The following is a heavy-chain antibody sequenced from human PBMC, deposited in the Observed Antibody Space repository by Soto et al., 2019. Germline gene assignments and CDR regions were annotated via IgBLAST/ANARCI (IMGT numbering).Heavy chain of an antibody. J-gene: IGHJ4*02. D-gene: IGHD1-1*01. CDR2: IYTSGYT. Sequence: ETLSLTCTVSGGPIINYYWSWIRQPAGKGLEWIGRIYTSGYTNYNPSLKSRVTMSADTSRSHFSLMLNSATDADTAVYYCARATGTTGFFDSWGQGLLVTV. CDR3: ARATGTTGFFDS. V-gene: IGHV4-4*07. CDR1: GGPIINYY.